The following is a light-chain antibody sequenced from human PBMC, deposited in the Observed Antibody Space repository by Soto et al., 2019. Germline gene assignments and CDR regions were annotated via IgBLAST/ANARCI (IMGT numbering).Light chain of an antibody. CDR2: DAS. CDR3: QQYAGSPRT. CDR1: QSVSSRS. V-gene: IGKV3-20*01. J-gene: IGKJ1*01. Sequence: EVVMTQSPATLSVSPGERATLSCRASQSVSSRSLAWYQQKPGQAPRLLISDASNRAADIQDRFSGSGSGTDFTLTINRLEPEDFAVYYCQQYAGSPRTFGQGTKVDIK.